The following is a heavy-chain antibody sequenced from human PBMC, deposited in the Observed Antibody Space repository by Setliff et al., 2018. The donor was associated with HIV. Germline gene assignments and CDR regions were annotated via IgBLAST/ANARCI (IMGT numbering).Heavy chain of an antibody. V-gene: IGHV4-38-2*02. CDR1: GYSISSGYY. J-gene: IGHJ4*02. Sequence: SETLSLTCTVSGYSISSGYYWGWIRQPPGKGLEWIGSIYHGGSTYYNPSLKSRVTISVDTSKNQFSLKLSSVTAADTAVYYCARDSITGATPAFDYWGQGTLVTVSS. CDR3: ARDSITGATPAFDY. CDR2: IYHGGST. D-gene: IGHD1-20*01.